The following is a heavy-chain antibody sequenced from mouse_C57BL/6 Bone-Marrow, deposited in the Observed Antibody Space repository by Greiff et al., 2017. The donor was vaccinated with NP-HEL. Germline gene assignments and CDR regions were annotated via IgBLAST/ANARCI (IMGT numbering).Heavy chain of an antibody. D-gene: IGHD2-12*01. Sequence: VQLQQSGPELVKPGASVKISCKASGYTFTDYYMNWVKQSHGKSLEWIGDINPNNGGTSYNQKFKGKATLTVDKSSSTAYMELRSLTSEDSAVYYCARSYYSSGTLFDYWGQGTTLTVSS. CDR2: INPNNGGT. CDR3: ARSYYSSGTLFDY. CDR1: GYTFTDYY. V-gene: IGHV1-26*01. J-gene: IGHJ2*01.